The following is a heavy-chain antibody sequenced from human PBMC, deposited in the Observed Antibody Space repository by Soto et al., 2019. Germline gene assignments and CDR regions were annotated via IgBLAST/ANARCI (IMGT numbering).Heavy chain of an antibody. V-gene: IGHV3-23*01. Sequence: GGSLRLPCAASGFTFSNFAMNWVRNTPGPGLGRASTVSAGGSSTYYADSARRRFTISRDNSKNTQYLQLHSPRADATAIYSCAKGRAFGHSYACEFYFYYGFAVWGQGTTVTVSS. J-gene: IGHJ6*02. CDR2: VSAGGSST. D-gene: IGHD5-18*01. CDR3: AKGRAFGHSYACEFYFYYGFAV. CDR1: GFTFSNFA.